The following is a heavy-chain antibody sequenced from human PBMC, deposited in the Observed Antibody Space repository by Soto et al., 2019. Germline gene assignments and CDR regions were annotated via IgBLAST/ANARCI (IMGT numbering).Heavy chain of an antibody. V-gene: IGHV4-39*06. J-gene: IGHJ4*02. D-gene: IGHD4-4*01. Sequence: SETLSLTCTVSGGSISSSSYYWGWIRQPPGKGLEWIGSIFYSGSTYYSPSLKSRLTITKDTSKNQVVLTMTNMDPVDTATYYCARSVAHRWQGSTYSGADSWGQGILVTVSS. CDR3: ARSVAHRWQGSTYSGADS. CDR1: GGSISSSSYY. CDR2: IFYSGST.